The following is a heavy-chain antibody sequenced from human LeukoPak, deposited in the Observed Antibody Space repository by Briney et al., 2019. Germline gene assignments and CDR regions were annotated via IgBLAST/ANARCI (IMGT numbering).Heavy chain of an antibody. CDR2: IYYSGST. D-gene: IGHD3-16*02. CDR1: GGSISSSSYY. Sequence: PSETLSLTCTVSGGSISSSSYYWGWIRQPPGKGLEWIGSIYYSGSTNYNPSLKSRVTISVDTSKNQFSLKLSSVTAADTAVYYCARGGYDYVWGSYRVPYYFDYWGQGTLVTVSS. CDR3: ARGGYDYVWGSYRVPYYFDY. J-gene: IGHJ4*02. V-gene: IGHV4-39*07.